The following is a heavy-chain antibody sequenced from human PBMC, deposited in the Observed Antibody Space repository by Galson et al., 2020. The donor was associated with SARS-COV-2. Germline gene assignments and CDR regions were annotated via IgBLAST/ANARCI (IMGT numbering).Heavy chain of an antibody. CDR2: IIPIFGTA. CDR3: AREAYSGSYYGWFDP. Sequence: SVTVSCKASGGTFSSYAISWVRQAPGQGLEWMGGIIPIFGTANYAQKFQGRVTITADESTSTAYMELSSLRSEDMAVYYCAREAYSGSYYGWFDPWGQGTLVTVSS. V-gene: IGHV1-69*13. J-gene: IGHJ5*02. CDR1: GGTFSSYA. D-gene: IGHD1-26*01.